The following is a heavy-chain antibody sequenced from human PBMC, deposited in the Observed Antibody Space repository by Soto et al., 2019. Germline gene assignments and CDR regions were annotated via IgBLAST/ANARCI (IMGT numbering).Heavy chain of an antibody. Sequence: GESLKICCKGSGYSFTSYWISWVRQMPGKGLEWMGRIDPSDSYTNYSPSFQGHVTISADKSISTAYLQWSSLKASDTAMYYCARLRQYCSGGSCYSNYYHYGMAVWGQGTTVTVSS. CDR2: IDPSDSYT. CDR3: ARLRQYCSGGSCYSNYYHYGMAV. CDR1: GYSFTSYW. J-gene: IGHJ6*02. V-gene: IGHV5-10-1*01. D-gene: IGHD2-15*01.